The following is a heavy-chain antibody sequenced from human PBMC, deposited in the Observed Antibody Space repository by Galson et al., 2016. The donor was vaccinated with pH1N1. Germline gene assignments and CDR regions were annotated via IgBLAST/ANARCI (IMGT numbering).Heavy chain of an antibody. CDR3: VRDHDYGDSDPSHYYNGMDV. D-gene: IGHD4-17*01. CDR2: IKQDGSEK. CDR1: GFTFSTYW. Sequence: SLRLSCAASGFTFSTYWMHWVRQAPGKGLEWVANIKQDGSEKYYVDSVKGRFTISRDNAKSSLYLQMISLRAEDTAVYYCVRDHDYGDSDPSHYYNGMDVWGQGTTVTVSS. J-gene: IGHJ6*02. V-gene: IGHV3-7*01.